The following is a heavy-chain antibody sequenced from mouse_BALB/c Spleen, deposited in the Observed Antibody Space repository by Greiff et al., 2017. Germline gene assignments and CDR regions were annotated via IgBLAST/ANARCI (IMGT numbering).Heavy chain of an antibody. Sequence: EVMLVESGGGLVQPGGSLKLSCAASGFTFSSYGMSWVRQTPDKRLELVATINSNGGSTYYPDSVKGRFTISRDNAKNTLYLQMSSLKSEDTAMYYCARDSGRERGFAYWGQGTLVTVSA. J-gene: IGHJ3*01. CDR3: ARDSGRERGFAY. V-gene: IGHV5-6-3*01. CDR1: GFTFSSYG. CDR2: INSNGGST.